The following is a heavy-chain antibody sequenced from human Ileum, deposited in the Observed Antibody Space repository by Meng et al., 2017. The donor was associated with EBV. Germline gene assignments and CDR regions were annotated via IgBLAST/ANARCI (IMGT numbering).Heavy chain of an antibody. CDR2: MSYSGST. J-gene: IGHJ4*02. V-gene: IGHV4-61*01. D-gene: IGHD1-26*01. CDR3: AGDPHSGSPH. Sequence: QVQLPESGPGLVKPSETLSLTCTVSGGPVSSAHSFWTWIRQPPGKGLEWIGYMSYSGSTNYSPPLESRVTISVDTSKNQFSLKLSSVTAADTAVYYCAGDPHSGSPHWGQGTLVTVSS. CDR1: GGPVSSAHSF.